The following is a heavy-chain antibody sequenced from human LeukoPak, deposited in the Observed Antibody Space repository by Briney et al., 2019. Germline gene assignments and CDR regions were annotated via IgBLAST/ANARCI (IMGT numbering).Heavy chain of an antibody. J-gene: IGHJ4*02. CDR3: AREGRIGERYFDY. V-gene: IGHV4-30-2*01. D-gene: IGHD3-16*01. Sequence: SETLSLTCTVSGGSISSGGYYWSWIRQPPGKGLEWIGYIYHSGSTYYNPSLKSRVTISVDRSKNQFSLKLSSVTAADTAVYYCAREGRIGERYFDYWGQGTLVTVSS. CDR2: IYHSGST. CDR1: GGSISSGGYY.